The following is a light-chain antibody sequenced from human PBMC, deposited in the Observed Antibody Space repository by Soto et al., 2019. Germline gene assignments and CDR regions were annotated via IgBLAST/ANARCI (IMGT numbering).Light chain of an antibody. CDR2: GAS. J-gene: IGKJ1*01. CDR3: QHWNDYSWT. Sequence: EIVLTQSPGTLSLSPGERATLSCRASQSVSSSYLAWYQQKPGQAPRLLIYGASSRATGIPDRFSGSGSGTDFTLTISRLEPEDFATYYCQHWNDYSWTFGQGTKVEVK. CDR1: QSVSSSY. V-gene: IGKV3-20*01.